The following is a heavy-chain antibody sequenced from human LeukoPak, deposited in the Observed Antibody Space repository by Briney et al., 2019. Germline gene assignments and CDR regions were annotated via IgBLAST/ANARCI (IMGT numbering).Heavy chain of an antibody. D-gene: IGHD3-22*01. CDR2: ISLSGSNI. CDR1: GFTFSSFE. J-gene: IGHJ4*02. Sequence: GGSLRLSCAASGFTFSSFEMNWVRQAPGKGREWVSYISLSGSNINYADSVKGRFTISRDDAKNSLYLQMNSLRAEDTAVYYCARDKSAAPDTSGYYGSFDKWGQGTLVTVSS. V-gene: IGHV3-48*03. CDR3: ARDKSAAPDTSGYYGSFDK.